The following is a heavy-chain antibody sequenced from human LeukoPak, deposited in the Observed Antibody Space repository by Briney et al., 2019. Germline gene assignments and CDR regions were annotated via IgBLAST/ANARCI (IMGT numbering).Heavy chain of an antibody. CDR1: GGSISSYY. J-gene: IGHJ6*03. D-gene: IGHD5-18*01. CDR2: IYYSGST. Sequence: SETLSLTCTVSGGSISSYYWSWIRQPPGKGLEWIGYIYYSGSTNYNPSLKSRVTISVDTSKNQFSLKLSSVTAADTAVYYCARQMDTAMVTGHYYYYMDVWGKGTTVTDSS. V-gene: IGHV4-59*08. CDR3: ARQMDTAMVTGHYYYYMDV.